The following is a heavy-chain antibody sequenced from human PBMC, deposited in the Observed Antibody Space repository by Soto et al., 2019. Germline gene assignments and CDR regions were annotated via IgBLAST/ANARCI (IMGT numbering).Heavy chain of an antibody. D-gene: IGHD3-3*01. CDR2: INPSGGST. J-gene: IGHJ6*03. CDR1: GYTFTSYY. V-gene: IGHV1-46*01. CDR3: ARAAPPSGFWSGYYPAYYYYYMDV. Sequence: ASVKVSCKASGYTFTSYYMHWVRQAPGQGLEWMGIINPSGGSTSYAQKFQGRVTMTRNTSISTAYMELSSLRSEDTAVYYCARAAPPSGFWSGYYPAYYYYYMDVWGKGTTVTVSS.